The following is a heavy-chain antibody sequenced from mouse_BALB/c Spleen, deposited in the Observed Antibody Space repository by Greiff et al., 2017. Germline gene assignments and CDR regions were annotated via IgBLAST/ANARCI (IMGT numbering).Heavy chain of an antibody. V-gene: IGHV5-6-5*01. D-gene: IGHD2-10*01. CDR3: ARGPYYGNYDYAMDY. CDR1: GFTFSSYA. Sequence: EVMLVESGGGLVKPGGSLKLSCAASGFTFSSYAMSWVRQTPEKRLEWVASISSGGSTYYPDSVKGRFTISRDNARNILYLQMSSLRSEDTAMYYCARGPYYGNYDYAMDYWGQGTSVTVSS. CDR2: ISSGGST. J-gene: IGHJ4*01.